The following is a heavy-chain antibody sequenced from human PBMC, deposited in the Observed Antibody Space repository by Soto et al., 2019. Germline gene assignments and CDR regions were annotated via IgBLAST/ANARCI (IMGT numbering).Heavy chain of an antibody. D-gene: IGHD3-3*01. J-gene: IGHJ4*02. CDR2: ISGSGGST. CDR3: ASHYDMWSGYLSPVDY. V-gene: IGHV3-21*04. CDR1: GFTFSSYS. Sequence: VGSLRLSCAASGFTFSSYSMNWVRQAPGKGLEWVSAISGSGGSTYYADSVKGRFTITRDNAKNSLYLEMNSLRDEDTAVYYCASHYDMWSGYLSPVDYWGQGTLVTVSS.